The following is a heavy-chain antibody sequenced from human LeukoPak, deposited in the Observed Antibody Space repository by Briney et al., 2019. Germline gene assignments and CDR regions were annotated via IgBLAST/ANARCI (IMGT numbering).Heavy chain of an antibody. J-gene: IGHJ5*02. V-gene: IGHV1-69*13. CDR3: ARKNIVVAYNWFDP. D-gene: IGHD3-22*01. CDR1: GGTFSSYA. CDR2: IIPIFGTA. Sequence: SVKVSCKASGGTFSSYAISWVRQAPGQGLKWMGGIIPIFGTANYAQKFQGRVTITADESTSTAYMELSSLRSEDTAVYYCARKNIVVAYNWFDPWGQGTLVTVSS.